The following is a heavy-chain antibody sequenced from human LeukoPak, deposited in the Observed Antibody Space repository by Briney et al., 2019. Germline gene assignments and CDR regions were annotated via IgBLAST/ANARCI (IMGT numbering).Heavy chain of an antibody. D-gene: IGHD2-2*01. Sequence: GASVKVSCKASGYAFTSYGISWVRQAPGQGLEWMGWISAYNGNTNYAQKLQGRVTMTTDTSTSTAYMELRSLRSDDTAVYYCARGRCSSTSSCYYYHMDVWGKGTTVTVSS. CDR3: ARGRCSSTSSCYYYHMDV. J-gene: IGHJ6*03. V-gene: IGHV1-18*01. CDR1: GYAFTSYG. CDR2: ISAYNGNT.